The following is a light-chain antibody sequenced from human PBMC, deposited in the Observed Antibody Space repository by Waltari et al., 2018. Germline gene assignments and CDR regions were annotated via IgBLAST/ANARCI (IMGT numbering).Light chain of an antibody. CDR2: VNN. CDR1: NSTFGSGYD. V-gene: IGLV1-40*01. J-gene: IGLJ1*01. Sequence: QSVLTQPPSVSGAPGQRVPISCTGCNSTFGSGYDVHWYQQLPGPAPKLLLYVNNNRPSGVPDRFSGSKSDTAASLVITGLQAEDEADYFCQSYDGSLRGYVFGTGTKVTVL. CDR3: QSYDGSLRGYV.